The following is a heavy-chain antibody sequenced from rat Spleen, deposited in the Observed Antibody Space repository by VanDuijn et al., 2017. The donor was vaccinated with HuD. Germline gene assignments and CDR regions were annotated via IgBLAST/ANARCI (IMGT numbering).Heavy chain of an antibody. CDR1: GFSLTSYN. Sequence: QVQLKESGPGLVQPSQTLSLTCTVSGFSLTSYNVHWVRQPTGRGLEWMGVIWTGGSTEYHSALKSRLSISRDISKSQVFLKIHSLQTEDIATYYCARGGYNSGGFAYWGQGTLVTVSS. D-gene: IGHD4-3*01. J-gene: IGHJ3*01. CDR3: ARGGYNSGGFAY. V-gene: IGHV2-30*01. CDR2: IWTGGST.